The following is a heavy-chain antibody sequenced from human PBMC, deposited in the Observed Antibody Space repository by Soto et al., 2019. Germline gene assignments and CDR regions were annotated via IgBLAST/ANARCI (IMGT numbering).Heavy chain of an antibody. CDR1: GFTFSSYS. Sequence: GGSLRLSCAASGFTFSSYSMNWVRQAPGKGLEWVSSISSSSSYIYYAGSVKGRFTISRDNAKNSLYLQMNSLRAEDTAVYYCARGGLLYYYGMDVWGQGTTVTVSS. CDR2: ISSSSSYI. V-gene: IGHV3-21*01. CDR3: ARGGLLYYYGMDV. J-gene: IGHJ6*02.